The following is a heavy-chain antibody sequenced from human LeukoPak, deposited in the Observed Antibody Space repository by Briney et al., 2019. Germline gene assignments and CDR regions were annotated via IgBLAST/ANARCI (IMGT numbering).Heavy chain of an antibody. CDR1: GGSISGYY. Sequence: SETLSLTCSVSGGSISGYYWSRIRQSPEKGLEWIGYMYYSGTIKYNPSLQSRVTISLDASKKQFSLKLSSVTAADTAVYYCARVLRNFDYWGQGTLVTVSS. CDR3: ARVLRNFDY. J-gene: IGHJ4*02. CDR2: MYYSGTI. V-gene: IGHV4-59*12.